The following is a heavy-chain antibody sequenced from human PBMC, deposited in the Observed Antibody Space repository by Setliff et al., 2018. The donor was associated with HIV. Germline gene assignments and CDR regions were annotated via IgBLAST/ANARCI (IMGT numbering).Heavy chain of an antibody. J-gene: IGHJ4*02. CDR1: GGSINSYY. Sequence: SETLSLTCSVSGGSINSYYWSWIRQPPGKGLEWVGYIYYSGGTTYNPSLKIRVTISVDTSKNQFSLKLTSVTVADTAVYYCAGYTSGWYAPYWGQGTLVTVSS. CDR3: AGYTSGWYAPY. D-gene: IGHD6-19*01. V-gene: IGHV4-59*01. CDR2: IYYSGGT.